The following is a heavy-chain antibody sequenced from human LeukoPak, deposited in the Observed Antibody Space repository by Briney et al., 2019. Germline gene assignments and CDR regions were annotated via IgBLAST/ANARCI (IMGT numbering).Heavy chain of an antibody. J-gene: IGHJ4*02. D-gene: IGHD2-8*01. CDR1: GGSISSSSYY. CDR2: IYYSGST. V-gene: IGHV4-39*07. CDR3: ARGGRYCTNGVCPKGGLRLDY. Sequence: SETLSLTCTVSGGSISSSSYYWGWIRQPPGKGLEWIGSIYYSGSTYYNPSLKSRVTISVDTSKNQFSLKLSSVTAADTAVYYCARGGRYCTNGVCPKGGLRLDYWGQGTLVTVSS.